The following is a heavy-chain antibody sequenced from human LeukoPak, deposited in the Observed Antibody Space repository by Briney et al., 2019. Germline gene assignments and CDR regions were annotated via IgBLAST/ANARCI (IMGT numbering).Heavy chain of an antibody. D-gene: IGHD6-13*01. CDR1: GFTFNSYA. J-gene: IGHJ4*02. V-gene: IGHV3-23*01. CDR3: VKGRYSANWYYFDD. CDR2: ISGSGGST. Sequence: PGGSLRLSCAASGFTFNSYAMSWLRQPPGKGLEWVSAISGSGGSTYYPDSVKGRFTISKDNSKNTLFLQMNSLRAEDTAVYCCVKGRYSANWYYFDDWGQGTLVTVSS.